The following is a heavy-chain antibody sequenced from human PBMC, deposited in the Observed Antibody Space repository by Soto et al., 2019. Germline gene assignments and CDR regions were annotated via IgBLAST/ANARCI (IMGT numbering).Heavy chain of an antibody. J-gene: IGHJ6*02. Sequence: PGGSLRLSCAASGFTFSSYGIHWVRQAPGKGLEWVAVISYDGSNKYYADSVKGRFTISRDNSKNTLYLQMNSLRAEDTAVYYCAKEVVAFSSSWYGHYYGMDVWGQGTTVTVSS. V-gene: IGHV3-30*18. CDR2: ISYDGSNK. D-gene: IGHD6-13*01. CDR3: AKEVVAFSSSWYGHYYGMDV. CDR1: GFTFSSYG.